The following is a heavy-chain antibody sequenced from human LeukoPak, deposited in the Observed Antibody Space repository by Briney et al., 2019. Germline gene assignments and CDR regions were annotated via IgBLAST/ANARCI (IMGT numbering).Heavy chain of an antibody. V-gene: IGHV1-18*01. J-gene: IGHJ4*02. CDR1: GYTLTSHG. CDR2: ISAYNGNT. CDR3: ARGDYEILTGYYPLDY. Sequence: ASVKVSCKASGYTLTSHGISWVRQAPGQGLEWMGWISAYNGNTNYAQKLQGRVTMTTDTSTSTVYMELRSLRSDDTAVYYCARGDYEILTGYYPLDYWGQGTLVTVSS. D-gene: IGHD3-9*01.